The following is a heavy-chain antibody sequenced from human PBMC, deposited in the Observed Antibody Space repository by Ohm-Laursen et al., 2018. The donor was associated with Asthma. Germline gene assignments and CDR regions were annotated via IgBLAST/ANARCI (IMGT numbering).Heavy chain of an antibody. D-gene: IGHD6-13*01. Sequence: SLRLSCAASGFTFSDYYMSWIRQAPGKGLEWVSYISSSGSTIYYADSVKGRFTISRDNAKNSLYLQMNSLRAEDTALYYCAKDRAAGSLTYYYGMDVWGQGTTVTVSS. J-gene: IGHJ6*02. CDR2: ISSSGSTI. CDR3: AKDRAAGSLTYYYGMDV. CDR1: GFTFSDYY. V-gene: IGHV3-11*01.